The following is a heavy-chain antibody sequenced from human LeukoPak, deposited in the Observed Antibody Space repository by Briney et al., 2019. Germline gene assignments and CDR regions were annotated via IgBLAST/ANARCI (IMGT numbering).Heavy chain of an antibody. CDR3: ARNNNYYGDPGWFDP. CDR2: ISSSGSTI. D-gene: IGHD3-10*01. V-gene: IGHV3-48*03. J-gene: IGHJ5*02. CDR1: GFTFSSYE. Sequence: GGSLRLSCAASGFTFSSYEMHWVRQAPGKGLEWVSYISSSGSTIYNADSVKGRFTISRDNAKNSLYLQMNSLRAEDTAVYYCARNNNYYGDPGWFDPWGQGTLVTVSS.